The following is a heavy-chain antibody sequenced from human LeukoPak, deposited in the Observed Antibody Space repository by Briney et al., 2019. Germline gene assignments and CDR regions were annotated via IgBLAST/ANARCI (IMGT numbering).Heavy chain of an antibody. V-gene: IGHV1-46*01. Sequence: ASVTVSCKASGYTFTSYYMHWVRQAPGQGLEWMGIINPSGGSTSYAQKFQGSVTMTRDTSTSTVYMELSSLRSEDTAVYYCATYSSSWYGMDVWGQGTTVTVSS. CDR2: INPSGGST. CDR3: ATYSSSWYGMDV. CDR1: GYTFTSYY. D-gene: IGHD6-13*01. J-gene: IGHJ6*02.